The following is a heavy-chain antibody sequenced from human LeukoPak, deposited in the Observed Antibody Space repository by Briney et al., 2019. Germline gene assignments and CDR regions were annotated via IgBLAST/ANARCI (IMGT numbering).Heavy chain of an antibody. V-gene: IGHV3-30*02. Sequence: GGSLRLSCAASGFNFVNTWMHWVRQAPGKGLEWVAFIRYDGSNKYYADSVKGRFTISRDNSKNTLYLQMNSLRAEDTAVYYCAEDKMVIGVMDVWGKGTTVTISS. CDR3: AEDKMVIGVMDV. CDR2: IRYDGSNK. CDR1: GFNFVNTW. D-gene: IGHD3-22*01. J-gene: IGHJ6*04.